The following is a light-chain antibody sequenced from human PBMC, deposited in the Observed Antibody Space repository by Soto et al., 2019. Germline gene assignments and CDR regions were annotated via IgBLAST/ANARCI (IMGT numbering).Light chain of an antibody. CDR2: EVS. J-gene: IGLJ2*01. Sequence: QSAPTQPPSASGSPGQSATISCTGTSSDVGGYNYVSWYQQYPGKAPKLMIYEVSKRPSGVPDRFSGSKSGNTASLTVSGLQAEDEADYYCSSYAGSSTLVFGGGTKLTVL. V-gene: IGLV2-8*01. CDR1: SSDVGGYNY. CDR3: SSYAGSSTLV.